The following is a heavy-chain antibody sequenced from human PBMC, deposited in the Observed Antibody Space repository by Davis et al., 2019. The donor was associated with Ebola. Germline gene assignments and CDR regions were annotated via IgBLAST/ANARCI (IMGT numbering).Heavy chain of an antibody. CDR3: ARVTYSSSS. D-gene: IGHD6-6*01. Sequence: GESLKISCAASGFTFSDYYMSWVRQAPGKGLEWVSVIYTGGSTYYADSVKGRFTISRDNSKNTLYLQMSSLKPEDTAVYYCARVTYSSSSWGQGTLVTVSS. CDR1: GFTFSDYY. J-gene: IGHJ5*02. V-gene: IGHV3-66*02. CDR2: IYTGGST.